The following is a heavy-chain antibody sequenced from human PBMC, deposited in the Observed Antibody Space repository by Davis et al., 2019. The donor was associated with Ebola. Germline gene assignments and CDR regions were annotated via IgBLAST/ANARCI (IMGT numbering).Heavy chain of an antibody. D-gene: IGHD1-7*01. CDR2: INPNSGGT. J-gene: IGHJ4*02. CDR1: GYTFTGYY. Sequence: ASVKVSCKASGYTFTGYYMHWVRQAPGQGLEWMGWINPNSGGTNYAQKFQGRVTMTRDTSISTAYMELSRLRSDDTAVYYCARGDWNYAPGLGYWGQGTLVTVSS. CDR3: ARGDWNYAPGLGY. V-gene: IGHV1-2*02.